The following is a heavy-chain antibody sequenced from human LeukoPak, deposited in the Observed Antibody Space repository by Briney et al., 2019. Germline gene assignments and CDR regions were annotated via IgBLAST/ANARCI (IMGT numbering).Heavy chain of an antibody. CDR1: GFTFDDYA. Sequence: PGGSLRLSCAAPGFTFDDYAMHWVRQAPRKGMEWVSGISWNSGSIGYADSVKGRFTISRDNAKNSLYLQMNSLRAEDTALYYCAKLALGGTMVRGVSTFDYWGQGTLVTVSS. V-gene: IGHV3-9*01. D-gene: IGHD3-10*01. J-gene: IGHJ4*02. CDR2: ISWNSGSI. CDR3: AKLALGGTMVRGVSTFDY.